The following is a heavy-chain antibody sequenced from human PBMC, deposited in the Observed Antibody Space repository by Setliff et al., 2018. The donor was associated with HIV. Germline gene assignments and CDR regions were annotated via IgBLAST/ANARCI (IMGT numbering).Heavy chain of an antibody. D-gene: IGHD3-22*01. CDR3: ARDSSGVLSLRYMDV. CDR2: IISVFGTT. J-gene: IGHJ6*03. V-gene: IGHV1-69*13. CDR1: GYTFSSYA. Sequence: SVKVSCKASGYTFSSYAINWVRQAPGQGLEWMGGIISVFGTTHYSQKFQGRVTITADESTSTAYMELSSLRSEDTAVYYCARDSSGVLSLRYMDVWGKGTTVTVSS.